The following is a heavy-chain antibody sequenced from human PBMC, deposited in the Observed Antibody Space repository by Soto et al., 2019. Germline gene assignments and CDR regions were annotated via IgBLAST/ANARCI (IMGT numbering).Heavy chain of an antibody. D-gene: IGHD3-3*01. CDR3: ATQDFWTSYFDY. J-gene: IGHJ4*02. V-gene: IGHV3-23*01. Sequence: GGSLRLSCVASGFTFSSYAMSWVRQAPGKGLEWVSAISGSGGSTYYADSVKGRFTISRDNSKNTLYLQMNSLRAEDTAVYYCATQDFWTSYFDYWGQGTLVTVSS. CDR2: ISGSGGST. CDR1: GFTFSSYA.